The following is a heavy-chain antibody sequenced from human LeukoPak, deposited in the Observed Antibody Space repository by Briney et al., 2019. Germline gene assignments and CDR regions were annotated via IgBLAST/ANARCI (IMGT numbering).Heavy chain of an antibody. D-gene: IGHD2-15*01. Sequence: GGSLRLSCAASGFTFSSYWMHWVRQAPGKGLVWVSRINSDGRSTSYADSVKGRFTISRDNTKNTLYLQMNSLRAEDTAVYYCARDQLYCSGGICYFEYWGQGTLVTVSS. V-gene: IGHV3-74*01. CDR1: GFTFSSYW. CDR2: INSDGRST. J-gene: IGHJ4*02. CDR3: ARDQLYCSGGICYFEY.